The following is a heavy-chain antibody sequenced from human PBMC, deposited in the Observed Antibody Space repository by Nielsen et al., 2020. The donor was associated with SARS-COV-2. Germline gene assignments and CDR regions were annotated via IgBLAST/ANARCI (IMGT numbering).Heavy chain of an antibody. J-gene: IGHJ4*02. D-gene: IGHD6-19*01. CDR1: GGSFSGYY. V-gene: IGHV4-34*01. CDR3: ARGGQWAVAGK. CDR2: INHSGST. Sequence: SETLSLACAVYGGSFSGYYWSWIRQPPGKGLEWIGEINHSGSTNYNPSLKSRVTISVDTSKNQFSLKLSSVTAADTAVYYCARGGQWAVAGKWGQGTLVTVSS.